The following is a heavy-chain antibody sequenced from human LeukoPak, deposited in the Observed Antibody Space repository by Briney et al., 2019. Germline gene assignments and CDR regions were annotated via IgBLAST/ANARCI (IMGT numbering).Heavy chain of an antibody. D-gene: IGHD6-13*01. CDR1: GFTFSSYA. CDR3: AKESIVAASSVNYFDY. Sequence: GGSLRLSCAASGFTFSSYAMSWVRQAPGKGLEWVSAISGSGGSTFYADSVKGRFTISRDNSKNTLYLQMNSLRAEDTSVYYCAKESIVAASSVNYFDYWGQGTLVTVSS. V-gene: IGHV3-23*01. CDR2: ISGSGGST. J-gene: IGHJ4*02.